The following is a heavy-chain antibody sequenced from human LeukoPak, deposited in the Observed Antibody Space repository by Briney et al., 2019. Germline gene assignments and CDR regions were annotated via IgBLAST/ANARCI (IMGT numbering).Heavy chain of an antibody. CDR3: ARDCSSTSCYTAFDY. Sequence: ASVKVSCKASGYTFTSYGISWVRQAPGQGLEWMGWISAYNGNTNYAQKLQGRVTMTTDTSTSTAYMELRSPRSDDTAVYYCARDCSSTSCYTAFDYWGQGTLVTVSS. D-gene: IGHD2-2*02. J-gene: IGHJ4*02. CDR2: ISAYNGNT. V-gene: IGHV1-18*01. CDR1: GYTFTSYG.